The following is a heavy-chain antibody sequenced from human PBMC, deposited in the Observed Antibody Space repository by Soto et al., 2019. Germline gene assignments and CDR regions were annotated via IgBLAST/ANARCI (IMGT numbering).Heavy chain of an antibody. Sequence: SETLSLTCAVYGGSVNGYYWNWIRQPPGKGLEWIGGINHTGGTHYNPSLKSRVTMSVDTSKNQFSLRLSSVTAADTAIYYCATRITVFGLLIPPFDPWGQGTQVTVSS. D-gene: IGHD3-3*01. CDR2: INHTGGT. CDR1: GGSVNGYY. CDR3: ATRITVFGLLIPPFDP. J-gene: IGHJ5*02. V-gene: IGHV4-34*01.